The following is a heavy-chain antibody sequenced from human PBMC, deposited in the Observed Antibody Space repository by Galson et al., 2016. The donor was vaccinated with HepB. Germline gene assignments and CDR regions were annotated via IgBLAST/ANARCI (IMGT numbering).Heavy chain of an antibody. CDR1: GFNFSDYY. Sequence: SLRLSCAASGFNFSDYYMSWIRQAPGKGLEWVSYISSSGTTIYYTDSVKGRFTISRDNAKNSLYLQVNSLRAEDTALYYCARDGSGWGIDYWGQGTQVTVSS. CDR2: ISSSGTTI. J-gene: IGHJ4*02. CDR3: ARDGSGWGIDY. D-gene: IGHD3-10*01. V-gene: IGHV3-11*01.